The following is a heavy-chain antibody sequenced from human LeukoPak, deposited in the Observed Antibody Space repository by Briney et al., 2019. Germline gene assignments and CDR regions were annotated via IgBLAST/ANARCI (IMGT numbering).Heavy chain of an antibody. V-gene: IGHV1-69*05. D-gene: IGHD3-3*01. CDR2: IIPIFGTA. Sequence: ASVKVSCKASGGTFSSYAISWVRQAPGQGLEWMGGIIPIFGTANYAQKFQGRVTITTDESTSIAYTELSSLRSQDTAVYYCARGADFWSGYYEYFQHWGQGTLVTDSS. J-gene: IGHJ1*01. CDR1: GGTFSSYA. CDR3: ARGADFWSGYYEYFQH.